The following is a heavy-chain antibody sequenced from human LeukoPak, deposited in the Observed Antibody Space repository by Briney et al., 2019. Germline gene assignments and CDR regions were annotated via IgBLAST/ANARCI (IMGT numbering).Heavy chain of an antibody. Sequence: ASVKVSCKASGYTFTSYGISWVRQAPGQGLEWLGWIYPHNGNTNYAQKLQDRVSMTTATSTSTAYMELSRLRSDDTAVYYCAREFFDYGGNWGQGTLVTVSS. D-gene: IGHD4-23*01. CDR2: IYPHNGNT. V-gene: IGHV1-18*01. CDR1: GYTFTSYG. J-gene: IGHJ4*02. CDR3: AREFFDYGGN.